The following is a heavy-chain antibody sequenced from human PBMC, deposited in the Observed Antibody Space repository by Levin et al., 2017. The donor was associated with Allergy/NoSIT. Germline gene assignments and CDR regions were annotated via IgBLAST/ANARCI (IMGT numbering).Heavy chain of an antibody. D-gene: IGHD6-13*01. J-gene: IGHJ4*02. Sequence: KTSETLSLTCAVYGGSFSGYYWSWIRQPPGKGLEWIGEINHSGSTNYNPSLKSRVTISVDTSKNQFSLKLSSVTAADTAVYYCARRQAGIAAAGTGGLYYFDYWGQGTLVTVSS. CDR2: INHSGST. CDR3: ARRQAGIAAAGTGGLYYFDY. CDR1: GGSFSGYY. V-gene: IGHV4-34*01.